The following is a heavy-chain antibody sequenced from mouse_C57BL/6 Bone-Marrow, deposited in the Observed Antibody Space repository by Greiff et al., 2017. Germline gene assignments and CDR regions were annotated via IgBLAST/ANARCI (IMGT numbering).Heavy chain of an antibody. D-gene: IGHD2-4*01. CDR1: GYTFTDYN. Sequence: VQLKESGPELVKPGASVKIPCKASGYTFTDYNMDWVKQSHGKSLEWIGDINPNNGGTIYNQKFKGKATLTVDKSSSTAYMELRSLTSEDTAVYYCARKEGLRRAWFAYWGQGTLVTVSA. J-gene: IGHJ3*01. CDR2: INPNNGGT. V-gene: IGHV1-18*01. CDR3: ARKEGLRRAWFAY.